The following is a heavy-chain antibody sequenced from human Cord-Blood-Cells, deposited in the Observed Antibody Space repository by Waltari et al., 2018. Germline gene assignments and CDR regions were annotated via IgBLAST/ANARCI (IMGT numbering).Heavy chain of an antibody. CDR3: ARALGWFDY. J-gene: IGHJ4*02. D-gene: IGHD7-27*01. V-gene: IGHV4-38-2*01. CDR2: INHSGST. Sequence: QVQLQESGPGLVTPSETLSLTCAATGYSPSSGYYGGWIRQPPGKGLEWIGSINHSGSTYYNPSLKSRVTISVDTSKNQFSLKLSSVTAADTAVYYCARALGWFDYWGQGTLVTVSS. CDR1: GYSPSSGYY.